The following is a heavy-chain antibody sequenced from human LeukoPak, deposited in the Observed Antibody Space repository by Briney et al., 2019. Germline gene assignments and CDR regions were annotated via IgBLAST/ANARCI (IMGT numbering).Heavy chain of an antibody. CDR2: IWYDGSNK. V-gene: IGHV3-33*01. J-gene: IGHJ4*02. Sequence: GGSLRLSCAASGFTFSSYGMHWVRQAPGKGLKWVAVIWYDGSNKYYADSVKGRFTISRDNSKNTLYLQMNSLRAEDTAVYYCARDQRGPGSLDYWGQGTLVTVSS. CDR1: GFTFSSYG. CDR3: ARDQRGPGSLDY. D-gene: IGHD3-10*01.